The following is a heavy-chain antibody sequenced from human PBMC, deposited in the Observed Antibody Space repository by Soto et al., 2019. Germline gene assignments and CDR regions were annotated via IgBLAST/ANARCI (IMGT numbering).Heavy chain of an antibody. CDR1: GGSISSYY. V-gene: IGHV4-59*01. CDR3: ARGYCSSTSCYIWDNWFDP. J-gene: IGHJ5*02. D-gene: IGHD2-2*02. CDR2: IYYSGRT. Sequence: SETLSLTCTVSGGSISSYYWSWIRQPPGKGLEWIGYIYYSGRTNYNPSLKSRVTISVDTSKNQFSLKLSSVTAADTAVYYCARGYCSSTSCYIWDNWFDPWGQGTLVTVSS.